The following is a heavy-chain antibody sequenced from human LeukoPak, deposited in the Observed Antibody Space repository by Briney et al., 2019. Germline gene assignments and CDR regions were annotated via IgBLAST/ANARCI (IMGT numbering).Heavy chain of an antibody. J-gene: IGHJ6*02. CDR2: IWYGGSYK. D-gene: IGHD3-10*01. Sequence: GGSLRLSCAASGFTFSSYAMHWVRQAPGKGLEWVAVIWYGGSYKYYVDSVKGRFTISRDNSKNTLYLQLNSLRAEDTAIYYCARDCSVTGSGENGLDVWGQGTTVTVSS. V-gene: IGHV3-33*08. CDR3: ARDCSVTGSGENGLDV. CDR1: GFTFSSYA.